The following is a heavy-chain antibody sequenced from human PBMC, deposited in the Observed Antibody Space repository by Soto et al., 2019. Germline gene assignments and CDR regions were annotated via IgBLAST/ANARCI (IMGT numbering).Heavy chain of an antibody. Sequence: SETLSLTCTVSGGSISSSSYYWGWIRQPPGKGLEWIGSIYYSGSTYYNPSLKSRVTISVDTSKNQFSLKLSSVTAADTAVYYCASLQYVLRFLELDYWGQGTLVTVSS. J-gene: IGHJ4*02. CDR3: ASLQYVLRFLELDY. CDR1: GGSISSSSYY. V-gene: IGHV4-39*01. D-gene: IGHD3-3*01. CDR2: IYYSGST.